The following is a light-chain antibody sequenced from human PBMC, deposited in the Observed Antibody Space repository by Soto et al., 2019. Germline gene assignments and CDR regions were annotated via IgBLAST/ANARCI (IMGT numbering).Light chain of an antibody. CDR3: SSYTSSSTLV. Sequence: QSALTQPASVSGSPGQSITISCTGTSSDVGGYNYVSWYQQHPGKAPKLMIYDVSNRPSGVCNRFSGSKSGNTASLTISGLQAEDEDDYYCSSYTSSSTLVFGGGTKLTVL. J-gene: IGLJ2*01. CDR2: DVS. V-gene: IGLV2-14*01. CDR1: SSDVGGYNY.